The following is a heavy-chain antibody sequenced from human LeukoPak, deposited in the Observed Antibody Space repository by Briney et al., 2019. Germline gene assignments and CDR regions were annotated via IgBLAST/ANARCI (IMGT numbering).Heavy chain of an antibody. D-gene: IGHD4-17*01. CDR1: GGSISSGDYY. Sequence: SETLSLTCTVSGGSISSGDYYWSWIRQPPGKGLEWIGYIYYSGSTYCNPSLKSRVTISVDTSKNQFSLKLSSVTAADTAVYYCARADTVTTAASDIWGQGTMVTVSS. V-gene: IGHV4-30-4*08. J-gene: IGHJ3*02. CDR3: ARADTVTTAASDI. CDR2: IYYSGST.